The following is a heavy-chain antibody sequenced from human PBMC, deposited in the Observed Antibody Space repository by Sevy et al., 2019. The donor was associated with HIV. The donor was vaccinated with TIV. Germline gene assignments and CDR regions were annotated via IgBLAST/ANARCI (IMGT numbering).Heavy chain of an antibody. Sequence: GGSLRLSCAASGFSFSSYGMHWVRQAPGKGLEWMSYIQYDGSNKDYGDSVKGRFTISRDNSKNTLYLQMNSLRVEDTVVFYWGKEGGGEGGDHWGQGTLVTVSS. CDR1: GFSFSSYG. V-gene: IGHV3-30*02. D-gene: IGHD2-21*01. J-gene: IGHJ4*02. CDR3: GKEGGGEGGDH. CDR2: IQYDGSNK.